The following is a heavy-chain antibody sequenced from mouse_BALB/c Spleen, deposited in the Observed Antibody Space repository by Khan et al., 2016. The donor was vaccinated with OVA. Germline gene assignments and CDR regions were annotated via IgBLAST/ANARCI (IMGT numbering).Heavy chain of an antibody. J-gene: IGHJ3*01. V-gene: IGHV1S132*01. CDR1: GYTFTNYW. Sequence: QVQLQQSGADLVKPGASVKLSCKTSGYTFTNYWIQWVKQRPGQGLGWIGEIFPGTGTTYYNENFKAKATLTIDTTSSTAYMQLSSLTSEYSAVYFCARGYFGNYEFAYWGQGTLVTVSA. CDR3: ARGYFGNYEFAY. D-gene: IGHD2-1*01. CDR2: IFPGTGTT.